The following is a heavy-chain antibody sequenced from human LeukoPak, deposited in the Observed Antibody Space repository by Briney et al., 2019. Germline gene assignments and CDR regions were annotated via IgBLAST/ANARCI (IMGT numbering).Heavy chain of an antibody. D-gene: IGHD1-14*01. Sequence: GGSLRLSCAASGFTFSSYAMHWARQAPGKGLEWVAFMRHDGSNKDYPDSVRGRFTISRDSSKNTLYLQMNDLRSEDTAVYYCAKVPGKARKFGNLEYWGQGTLAIVSS. V-gene: IGHV3-30-3*01. CDR3: AKVPGKARKFGNLEY. CDR1: GFTFSSYA. CDR2: MRHDGSNK. J-gene: IGHJ4*02.